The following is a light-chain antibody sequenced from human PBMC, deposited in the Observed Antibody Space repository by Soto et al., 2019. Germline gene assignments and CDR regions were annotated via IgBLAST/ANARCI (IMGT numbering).Light chain of an antibody. J-gene: IGKJ5*01. V-gene: IGKV3D-20*01. CDR3: QQYGSSPIT. CDR1: ADVSSSY. CDR2: DAS. Sequence: EIVLTQSLGTLSFSPGERATLSCLASADVSSSYVAWYQQKSGLAPRLLIHDASSRATGIPDRFSGSKSGTDFTLTIRRLEPEDAGVYYCQQYGSSPITFGQGTRLEI.